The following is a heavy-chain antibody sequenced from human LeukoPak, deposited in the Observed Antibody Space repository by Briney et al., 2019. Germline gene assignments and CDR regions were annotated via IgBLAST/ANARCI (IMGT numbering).Heavy chain of an antibody. V-gene: IGHV3-53*01. D-gene: IGHD2-2*01. CDR1: GFIVSSNY. CDR3: ACGSTHLYYYYMDV. Sequence: GGSLRLSCAASGFIVSSNYMSWVRQAPGKGLEWVSVIYSGGSTYYADSVKGRFTISRDNSKNTLYLQMNSLRAEDTAVYYCACGSTHLYYYYMDVWGKETTVTVSS. J-gene: IGHJ6*03. CDR2: IYSGGST.